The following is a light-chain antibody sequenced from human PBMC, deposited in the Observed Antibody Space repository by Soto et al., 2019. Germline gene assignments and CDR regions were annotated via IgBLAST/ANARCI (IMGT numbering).Light chain of an antibody. CDR1: SSDVGGYNY. J-gene: IGLJ3*02. V-gene: IGLV2-8*01. Sequence: QSVLTQPPSASGSPGQSVTISCTGTSSDVGGYNYVSWYQQHPGKVPKLMIYEVTKRPSGVPDRFSGSKSGNTASLTVSGLQAEDEAAYYCSSYAGSNILVFGGGTQLTVL. CDR2: EVT. CDR3: SSYAGSNILV.